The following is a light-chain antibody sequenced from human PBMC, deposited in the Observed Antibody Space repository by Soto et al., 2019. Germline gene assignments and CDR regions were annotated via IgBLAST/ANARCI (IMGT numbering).Light chain of an antibody. V-gene: IGLV1-40*01. Sequence: QSVLTQPPSVSGAPGQRVTISCTGSSSNIGAGYDVHWYQQLPGTATKLLIYGNSNRPSGVPDRFSGSKSGTSASLAITGLQAEDEADYYCQSYDSSLSANYVFGTGTKLTVL. CDR1: SSNIGAGYD. CDR3: QSYDSSLSANYV. J-gene: IGLJ1*01. CDR2: GNS.